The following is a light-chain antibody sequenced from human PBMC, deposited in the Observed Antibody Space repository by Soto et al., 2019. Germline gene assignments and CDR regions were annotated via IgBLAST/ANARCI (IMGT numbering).Light chain of an antibody. Sequence: QSVLTQPPSVSGAPGQRVTISCSGSNSNIRAGSDVHWYQQLPGTAPKLLIYGNNNRPSGVPDRFSGSKSGTSASLAITGLQAEDEADYYCQSSDSSLSTWVFGGGTKLTVL. CDR2: GNN. V-gene: IGLV1-40*01. CDR1: NSNIRAGSD. CDR3: QSSDSSLSTWV. J-gene: IGLJ3*02.